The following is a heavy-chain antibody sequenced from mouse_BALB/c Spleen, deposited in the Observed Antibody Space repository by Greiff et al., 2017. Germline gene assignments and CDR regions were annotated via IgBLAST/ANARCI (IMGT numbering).Heavy chain of an antibody. Sequence: QVQLQQSGAELVRPGSSVKISCKASGYAFSSYWMNWVKQRPGQGLEWIGQIYPGDGDTNYNGKFKGKATLTADKSSSTAYMQLSSLTSEDSAVYFCARWETTMITTYYAMDYWGQGTSVTVSS. V-gene: IGHV1-80*01. D-gene: IGHD2-4*01. CDR1: GYAFSSYW. J-gene: IGHJ4*01. CDR2: IYPGDGDT. CDR3: ARWETTMITTYYAMDY.